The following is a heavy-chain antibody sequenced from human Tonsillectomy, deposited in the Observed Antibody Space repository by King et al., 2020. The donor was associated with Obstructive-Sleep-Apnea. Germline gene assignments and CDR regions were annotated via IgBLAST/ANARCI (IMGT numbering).Heavy chain of an antibody. Sequence: QLQESGPGLVKPSGTLSLTCTVSGASISSSTKWWNWIRQPPGKGLEWIGEIHYSGSTNYSPSLKSRVTISLDKSKNQFSLMLTSVSAADTAVYFCARDDGVRGVTDWFDPWGQGTLVTVSS. CDR2: IHYSGST. D-gene: IGHD3-10*01. V-gene: IGHV4-4*02. CDR3: ARDDGVRGVTDWFDP. J-gene: IGHJ5*02. CDR1: GASISSSTKW.